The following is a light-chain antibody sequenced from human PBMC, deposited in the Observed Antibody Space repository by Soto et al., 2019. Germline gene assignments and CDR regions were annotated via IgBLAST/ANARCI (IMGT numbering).Light chain of an antibody. V-gene: IGKV3-15*01. Sequence: EIVLTQSPGTLSLSPGERATLSCRASQSVSSSYLAWYQQKPGQAPSLLIYGASTRATGIPGRFSGSGSGTEFTLTISSLQSEDFAVYYCQHYNNWPPITFGQGTRLEI. CDR3: QHYNNWPPIT. CDR2: GAS. CDR1: QSVSSSY. J-gene: IGKJ5*01.